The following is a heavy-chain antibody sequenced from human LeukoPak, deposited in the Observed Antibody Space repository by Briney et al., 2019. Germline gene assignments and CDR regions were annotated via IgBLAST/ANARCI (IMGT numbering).Heavy chain of an antibody. V-gene: IGHV4-39*07. J-gene: IGHJ4*02. CDR3: ARKHPILRFYDY. D-gene: IGHD5-12*01. CDR1: GGSISSSSYY. CDR2: IYYSGST. Sequence: SETLSLTCTVSGGSISSSSYYWGWIRQPPGKGLEWIGSIYYSGSTYYNPSLKSRVTISVDTSKNQFSLKLSSVTAADTAVYYCARKHPILRFYDYWGQGTLVTVSS.